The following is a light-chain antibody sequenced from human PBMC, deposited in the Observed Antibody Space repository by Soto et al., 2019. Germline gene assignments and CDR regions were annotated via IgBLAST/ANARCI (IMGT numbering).Light chain of an antibody. CDR1: QSISSY. CDR3: QQRYSTLT. CDR2: AAS. Sequence: DIQMTQPPSSLSSSVGARVTSTCRASQSISSYLNWYQHKPGKAHKLLIYAASSLQSGVPSKFSGSGSGTDFTLTLSSLQPEDCATYYCQQRYSTLTFGGGTKVEIK. V-gene: IGKV1-39*01. J-gene: IGKJ4*01.